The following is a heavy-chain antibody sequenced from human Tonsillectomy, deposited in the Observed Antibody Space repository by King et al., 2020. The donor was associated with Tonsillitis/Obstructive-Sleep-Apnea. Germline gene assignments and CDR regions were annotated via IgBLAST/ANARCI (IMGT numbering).Heavy chain of an antibody. CDR2: IYYSGST. J-gene: IGHJ6*03. D-gene: IGHD6-13*01. CDR3: ARKKRAESSSLEVYYYMDV. V-gene: IGHV4-31*03. CDR1: GGSISSGGYY. Sequence: VQLQESGPGLVKPSQTLSLTCTVSGGSISSGGYYWSWIRQHPGKGLEWVGYIYYSGSTYSNPSLTSRVTISVDPSKNQFSLMLSSVTAADTAVYYCARKKRAESSSLEVYYYMDVWGKGTTGTVSS.